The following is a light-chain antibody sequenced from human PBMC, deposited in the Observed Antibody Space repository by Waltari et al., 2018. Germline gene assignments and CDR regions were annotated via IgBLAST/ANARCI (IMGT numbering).Light chain of an antibody. J-gene: IGKJ1*01. CDR1: QGISSW. Sequence: DIQMTQSPSSVSASVGDRVTITCRASQGISSWVAWYQQKPGKAPKLLIYAASSLQSWVPSRFSGSGSWTEFTLTISSLQPEDFATYYCQQANSFPWTFGQGTKVEIK. CDR3: QQANSFPWT. CDR2: AAS. V-gene: IGKV1-12*01.